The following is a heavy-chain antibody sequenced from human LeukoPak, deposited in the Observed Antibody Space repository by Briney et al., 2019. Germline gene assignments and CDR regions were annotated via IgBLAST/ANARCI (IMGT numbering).Heavy chain of an antibody. CDR3: ARDSGYDLRVLDYYGMDV. Sequence: ASVKVSCKASGYTFISYYMHWVRQAPGQGLEWMGIINPSGGSTSYAQKFQGRVTMTRDTSTSTVYMELSSLRSEDTAVYYCARDSGYDLRVLDYYGMDVWGQGTTVTVSS. D-gene: IGHD5-12*01. CDR1: GYTFISYY. J-gene: IGHJ6*02. V-gene: IGHV1-46*01. CDR2: INPSGGST.